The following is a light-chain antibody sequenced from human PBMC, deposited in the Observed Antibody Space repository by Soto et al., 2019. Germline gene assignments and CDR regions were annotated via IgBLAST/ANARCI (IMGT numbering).Light chain of an antibody. CDR2: GNN. Sequence: QSVLTQPPSVSGAPGQRVTISCTGSSSNIGAGFDVHWYQQLPGTAPKLLIYGNNNRPSGVPDRFSGSKSGTSASLAITGLRAEDEADYYCQSYDSSLSGLFGGGTKLTVL. J-gene: IGLJ2*01. CDR3: QSYDSSLSGL. CDR1: SSNIGAGFD. V-gene: IGLV1-40*01.